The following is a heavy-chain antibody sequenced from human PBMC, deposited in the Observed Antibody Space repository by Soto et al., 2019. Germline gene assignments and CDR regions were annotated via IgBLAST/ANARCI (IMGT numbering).Heavy chain of an antibody. V-gene: IGHV1-69*13. CDR1: GDTFSIYA. CDR3: ASPQDLSYYERGHPPPLNC. D-gene: IGHD3-22*01. J-gene: IGHJ1*01. Sequence: SVKVSCKASGDTFSIYAINWVRQAPGHGLEWMGGIIPILGKGNYTPKFQGRVTTTADESTHTAYMELNSLGSEDTAVYYCASPQDLSYYERGHPPPLNCWGQGTVVTVSS. CDR2: IIPILGKG.